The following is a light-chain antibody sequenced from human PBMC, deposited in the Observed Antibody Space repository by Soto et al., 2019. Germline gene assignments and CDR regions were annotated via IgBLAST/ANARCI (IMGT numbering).Light chain of an antibody. CDR1: QRISIY. V-gene: IGKV1-39*01. Sequence: DIQLTQSPSSLSASVGERVSISCRASQRISIYLNWFQQKPGRAPNLLIFTSSTLESGVSSRFSGSGSGTDFTLTISSLQPEDVATYYCQQSYDTLWTFGQGTRV. J-gene: IGKJ1*01. CDR2: TSS. CDR3: QQSYDTLWT.